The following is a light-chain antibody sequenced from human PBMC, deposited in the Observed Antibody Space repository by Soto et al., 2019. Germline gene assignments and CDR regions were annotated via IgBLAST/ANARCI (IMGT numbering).Light chain of an antibody. Sequence: QSALTQPPSASGSPGQSVTISCTGTSSDVGGYNAVSWYQQHPGKAPKLMIYEVSKRPSGVHDRFSGSKSGSTASLTVSGLQAEDEADYYCSSHAGSINVVFGGGTKVTVL. CDR1: SSDVGGYNA. V-gene: IGLV2-8*01. CDR2: EVS. J-gene: IGLJ2*01. CDR3: SSHAGSINVV.